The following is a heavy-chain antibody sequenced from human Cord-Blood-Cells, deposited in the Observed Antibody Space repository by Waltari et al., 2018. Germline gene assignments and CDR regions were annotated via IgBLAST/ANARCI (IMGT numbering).Heavy chain of an antibody. Sequence: QVQLQESGPGLVKPSETLSLTCTVSGGSISSYYWSWIRQPAGKGLEWIGRIYTSGSTNYNPPLKRRVTMTVETAKNQFARKLGSVTAADTAVYYCAEDMDVWGKGTTVTVSS. CDR2: IYTSGST. V-gene: IGHV4-4*07. J-gene: IGHJ6*03. CDR1: GGSISSYY. CDR3: AEDMDV.